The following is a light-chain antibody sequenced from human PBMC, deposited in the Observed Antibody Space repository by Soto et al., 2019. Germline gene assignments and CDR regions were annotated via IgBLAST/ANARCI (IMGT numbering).Light chain of an antibody. CDR2: VAS. CDR1: QGISTY. J-gene: IGKJ1*01. Sequence: DIQMTQSPSTLSASVGDTVTVTCRASQGISTYLAWYQQKPGRAPNLLIYVASTLQSGVPSRFSGSGSGTDFTLTISSLQPEDFATYYCQQSYSTPRTFGQGTKVDIK. V-gene: IGKV1-39*01. CDR3: QQSYSTPRT.